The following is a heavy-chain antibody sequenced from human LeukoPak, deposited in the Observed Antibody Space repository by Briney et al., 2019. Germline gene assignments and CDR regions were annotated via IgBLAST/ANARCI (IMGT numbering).Heavy chain of an antibody. CDR1: GGSISSYY. J-gene: IGHJ4*02. V-gene: IGHV4-4*07. D-gene: IGHD1-26*01. Sequence: PSETLSLTCTGSGGSISSYYWSWLRQPAGKGLEWFGRIYSSGSTNYNPSLKSRVTMSVDTSKNQFSLKLSSVTAADTAVYYCARESRGVGATGYWGQGTLVTVSS. CDR3: ARESRGVGATGY. CDR2: IYSSGST.